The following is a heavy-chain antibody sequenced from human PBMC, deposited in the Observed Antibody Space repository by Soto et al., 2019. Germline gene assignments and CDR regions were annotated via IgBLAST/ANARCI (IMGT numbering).Heavy chain of an antibody. V-gene: IGHV3-30*14. CDR1: GFTFSSYA. CDR2: ISYDGSNK. J-gene: IGHJ6*02. CDR3: AREKFEATVTTYYYYGMDV. D-gene: IGHD4-4*01. Sequence: PGGSLRLSCAASGFTFSSYAMHWVRQAPGKGLEWVAVISYDGSNKYYADSVKGRFTISRDNSKNTLYLQMNSLRAEDTAAYYCAREKFEATVTTYYYYGMDVWGQGTTVTVSS.